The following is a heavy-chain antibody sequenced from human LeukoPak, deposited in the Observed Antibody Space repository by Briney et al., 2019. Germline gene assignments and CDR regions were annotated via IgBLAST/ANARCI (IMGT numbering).Heavy chain of an antibody. Sequence: GGSLRLSCAASGFTFSSYAMSWVRRAPGKGLEWVSAISGSGGSTYYADSVKGRFTISRDNSKNTLYLQMNSLRAEDTAVYYCAKHVLRYFDWLFFDAFDIWGQGTMVTVSS. CDR3: AKHVLRYFDWLFFDAFDI. J-gene: IGHJ3*02. D-gene: IGHD3-9*01. CDR2: ISGSGGST. CDR1: GFTFSSYA. V-gene: IGHV3-23*01.